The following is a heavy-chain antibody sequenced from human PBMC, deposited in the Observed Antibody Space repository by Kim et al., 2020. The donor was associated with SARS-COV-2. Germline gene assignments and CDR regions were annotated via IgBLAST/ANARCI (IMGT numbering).Heavy chain of an antibody. Sequence: SVKVSCKASGGTFSSYAISWVRQAPGQGLEWMGGIIPIFGTANYAQKFQGRVTITADESTSTAYMELSSLRSEDTAVYYCARDQPGHSGSYYGGFDYWGQGTLVTVSS. CDR3: ARDQPGHSGSYYGGFDY. CDR1: GGTFSSYA. CDR2: IIPIFGTA. J-gene: IGHJ4*02. D-gene: IGHD1-26*01. V-gene: IGHV1-69*13.